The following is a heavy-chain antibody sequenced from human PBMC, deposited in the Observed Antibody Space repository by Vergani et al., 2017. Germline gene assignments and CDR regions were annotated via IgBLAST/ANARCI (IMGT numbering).Heavy chain of an antibody. J-gene: IGHJ3*02. V-gene: IGHV3-11*01. Sequence: QVQLVESGGGLVKPGGSLRLSCAASGFSFSDHYMTWIRQAPGKGLEWVSYISNSGNTIEYADSVKGRFPISRDHAKSSLFLQMDSLRAEDTAVYYCARDHRDYNNYPGTFDIWGQGSMVTVSS. CDR3: ARDHRDYNNYPGTFDI. CDR2: ISNSGNTI. CDR1: GFSFSDHY. D-gene: IGHD5-24*01.